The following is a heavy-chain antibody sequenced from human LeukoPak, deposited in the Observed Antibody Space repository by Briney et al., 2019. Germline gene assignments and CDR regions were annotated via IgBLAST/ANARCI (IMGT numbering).Heavy chain of an antibody. CDR3: ARSLAYSGSYYVRY. V-gene: IGHV4-59*08. Sequence: SETLSLTCTVSGVSISSYYWSWVRQPPGKGLEWIGYIYYSGSTNYNPSLKSRVTISVNTSKNQFSLKLSSVTAADTAVYYCARSLAYSGSYYVRYWGQGTLVTVSS. J-gene: IGHJ4*02. D-gene: IGHD1-26*01. CDR1: GVSISSYY. CDR2: IYYSGST.